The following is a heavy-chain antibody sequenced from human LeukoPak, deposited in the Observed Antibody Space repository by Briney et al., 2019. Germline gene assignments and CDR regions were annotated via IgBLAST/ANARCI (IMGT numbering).Heavy chain of an antibody. Sequence: GGSLRLSCAASGFTFSSYWMSWVRQAPGKGLEWVANIKQDGSEKYYVASVRGRFTISRDNAKNSLYLQMNSLRGEDTAVYYCARLADYDSSGYFDYWGQGTLVTVSS. CDR2: IKQDGSEK. V-gene: IGHV3-7*01. D-gene: IGHD3-22*01. CDR3: ARLADYDSSGYFDY. J-gene: IGHJ4*02. CDR1: GFTFSSYW.